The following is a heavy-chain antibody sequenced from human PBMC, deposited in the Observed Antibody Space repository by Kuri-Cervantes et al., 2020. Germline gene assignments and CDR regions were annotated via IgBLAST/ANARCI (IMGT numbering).Heavy chain of an antibody. CDR3: ANIPAAMESYYYGMDV. CDR2: ISSSSSTI. CDR1: GFTFSSYS. Sequence: GGSLRLSCAASGFTFSSYSMNWVRQAPGKGLEWVSYISSSSSTIYYADSVKGRFTISRNNAKNSLYLQMNSLRDEDTAMYYCANIPAAMESYYYGMDVWGQGTTVTVSS. V-gene: IGHV3-48*02. J-gene: IGHJ6*02. D-gene: IGHD2-2*01.